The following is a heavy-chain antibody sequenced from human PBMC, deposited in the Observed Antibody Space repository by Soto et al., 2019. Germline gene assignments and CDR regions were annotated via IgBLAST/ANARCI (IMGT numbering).Heavy chain of an antibody. V-gene: IGHV4-34*01. Sequence: QVQLQQWGAGLLKPSETLSLTCAVYGGSFSGYYWCWIRQPPGKGLEWIGEINHSGSTNYNPSLKSRVIISVDTSTNQFSLKLSSVTAADTAVYYCARGRGIAVARRWFDPWGQGTLVTVSS. CDR1: GGSFSGYY. J-gene: IGHJ5*02. CDR2: INHSGST. CDR3: ARGRGIAVARRWFDP. D-gene: IGHD6-19*01.